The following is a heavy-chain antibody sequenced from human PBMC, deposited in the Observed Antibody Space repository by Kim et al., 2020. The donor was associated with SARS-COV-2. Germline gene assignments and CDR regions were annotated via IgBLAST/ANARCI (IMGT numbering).Heavy chain of an antibody. Sequence: SVKVSCKASGGTFSSYAISWVRQAPGQGLEWMGGIIPIFGTANYAQKFQGRVTITADESTSTAYMELSSLRSEDTAVYYCARPAPPYCSGGSCYARLDYWGQGTLVTVSS. J-gene: IGHJ4*02. CDR1: GGTFSSYA. V-gene: IGHV1-69*13. CDR2: IIPIFGTA. CDR3: ARPAPPYCSGGSCYARLDY. D-gene: IGHD2-15*01.